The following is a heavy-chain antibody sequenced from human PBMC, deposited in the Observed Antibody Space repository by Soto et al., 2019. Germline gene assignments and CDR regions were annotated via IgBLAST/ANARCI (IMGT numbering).Heavy chain of an antibody. CDR2: INPNSGGT. D-gene: IGHD3-22*01. J-gene: IGHJ4*02. CDR3: ARDRALGYDSSGYNY. CDR1: GYTFTGYY. Sequence: ASVKVSCKASGYTFTGYYMHWVRQAPGQGLEWMGWINPNSGGTNYAQKFQGRVTMTRDTSISTAYMELSRLRSDDTAVYYCARDRALGYDSSGYNYWGQGTLVTVS. V-gene: IGHV1-2*02.